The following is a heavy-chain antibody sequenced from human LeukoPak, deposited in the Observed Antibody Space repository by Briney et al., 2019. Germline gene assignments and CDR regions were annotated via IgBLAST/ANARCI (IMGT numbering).Heavy chain of an antibody. CDR2: IKQDGSEK. J-gene: IGHJ4*02. CDR1: GFTFSRYW. Sequence: GGSLRLSCAASGFTFSRYWMSWVRQAPGKGLEWVANIKQDGSEKDYVDSVKGRFTISRDNVKNSLYLQMNSLRAEDTAVYYCARDDYDSSTPYYFDYWGQGILVTVSS. D-gene: IGHD3-22*01. V-gene: IGHV3-7*01. CDR3: ARDDYDSSTPYYFDY.